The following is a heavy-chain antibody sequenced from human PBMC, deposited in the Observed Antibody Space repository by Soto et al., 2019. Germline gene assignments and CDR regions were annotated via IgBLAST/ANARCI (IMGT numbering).Heavy chain of an antibody. D-gene: IGHD6-6*01. V-gene: IGHV1-2*04. Sequence: ASVNVSCKSSGYTFTGYYMHWVRQAPGQGLEWMGWINPNSGGTNYAQKFQGWVTMTRDTSISTAYMELSRLRSDDTAVYYCARNGYSSSSPILVYWGQGTLVTVSS. CDR2: INPNSGGT. CDR3: ARNGYSSSSPILVY. CDR1: GYTFTGYY. J-gene: IGHJ4*02.